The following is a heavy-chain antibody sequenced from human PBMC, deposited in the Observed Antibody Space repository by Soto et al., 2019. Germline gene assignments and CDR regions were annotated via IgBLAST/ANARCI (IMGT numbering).Heavy chain of an antibody. Sequence: PSETLSRTCTAAGSSVNSVIYYRIWIRQATGKGLDWIGYIYYRGSTTHRPSPRSRVTISVDTCKNQFTPTLSSVTAADTAVYYCARDGDYTAFDIWGQGTIVTVSS. J-gene: IGHJ3*02. CDR2: IYYRGST. D-gene: IGHD2-2*02. CDR1: GSSVNSVIYY. V-gene: IGHV4-61*01. CDR3: ARDGDYTAFDI.